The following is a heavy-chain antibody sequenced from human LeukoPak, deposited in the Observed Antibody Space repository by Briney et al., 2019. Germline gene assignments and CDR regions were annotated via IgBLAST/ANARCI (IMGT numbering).Heavy chain of an antibody. Sequence: SETLSLTCTLPGDSTSGSSAYYWDWIRQPPGKGLAWIGSVYYRGNTYYNPSLRSRFTMSMDTSKNQFSMKLNSVTAADTAIYYCARASFQYDSWFDPWGRGTLVTVSS. CDR1: GDSTSGSSAYY. J-gene: IGHJ5*02. D-gene: IGHD2-8*01. CDR2: VYYRGNT. V-gene: IGHV4-39*07. CDR3: ARASFQYDSWFDP.